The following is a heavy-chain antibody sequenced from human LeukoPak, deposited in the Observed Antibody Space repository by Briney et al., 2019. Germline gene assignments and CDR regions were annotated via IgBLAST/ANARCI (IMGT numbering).Heavy chain of an antibody. CDR1: GYTFTVYY. CDR2: INPNSGGT. CDR3: ARDSGGGYYYDSSGYYAEYFQH. V-gene: IGHV1-2*02. D-gene: IGHD3-22*01. Sequence: GASVKVSCKASGYTFTVYYMHWVRQAPGQGLEWMGWINPNSGGTNYAQKFQGRVTMTRDTSISTAYMELSRLRSDDTAVYYCARDSGGGYYYDSSGYYAEYFQHWGQGTLVTVSS. J-gene: IGHJ1*01.